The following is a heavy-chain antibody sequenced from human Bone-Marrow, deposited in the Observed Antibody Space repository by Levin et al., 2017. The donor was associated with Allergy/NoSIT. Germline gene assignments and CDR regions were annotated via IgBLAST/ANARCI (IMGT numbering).Heavy chain of an antibody. D-gene: IGHD6-19*01. CDR3: ARGSGASTGWDFDY. V-gene: IGHV3-21*01. CDR2: ISSTSSFI. CDR1: GFTFSSYS. Sequence: PGGSLRLSCAASGFTFSSYSMNWVRQAPGKGLEWVSSISSTSSFIDYSDPVKGRFTISRDNAKNPLYLQMNSLRAEDTAMHYCARGSGASTGWDFDYWGQGTLGTVSS. J-gene: IGHJ4*02.